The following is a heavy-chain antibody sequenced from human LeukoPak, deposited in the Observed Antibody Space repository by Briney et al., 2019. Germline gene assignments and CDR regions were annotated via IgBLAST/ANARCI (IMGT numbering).Heavy chain of an antibody. Sequence: ASVKVSCKVSGYTLTELSMHWVRQAPGKGLEWMGGFDPEDGETIYAQKFQGRVTMTEDTSTDTAYMELSSLRAEDTAVYYCVSQQWLVPGFGFDPWGQGTLVTVSS. CDR2: FDPEDGET. CDR3: VSQQWLVPGFGFDP. D-gene: IGHD6-19*01. CDR1: GYTLTELS. V-gene: IGHV1-24*01. J-gene: IGHJ5*02.